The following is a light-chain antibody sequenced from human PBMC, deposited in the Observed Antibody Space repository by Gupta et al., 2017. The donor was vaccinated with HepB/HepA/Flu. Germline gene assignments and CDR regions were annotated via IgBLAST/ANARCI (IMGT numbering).Light chain of an antibody. V-gene: IGKV2D-29*01. J-gene: IGKJ5*01. CDR3: SQGVPLFT. Sequence: DIVMTQTPLSLSVTPGQSASISCKSSQSLLHSDGKTYLYWYLQKPVQPPQLMIDEVSNRCFGVTARFSGSGEGKDFTLKSSRVEDEDGGVYYGSQGVPLFTFGQGTQLDIK. CDR2: EVS. CDR1: QSLLHSDGKTY.